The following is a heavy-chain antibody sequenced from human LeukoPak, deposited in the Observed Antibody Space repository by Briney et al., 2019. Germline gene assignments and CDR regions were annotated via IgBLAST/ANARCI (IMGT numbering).Heavy chain of an antibody. D-gene: IGHD3-10*01. V-gene: IGHV1-2*02. CDR2: INPNSGGT. J-gene: IGHJ4*02. Sequence: ASVKVSCKASGYTFTGYYMHWVRQAPGQGLEWMGWINPNSGGTNYAQKFQGRVTMTRDTSISTAYMELSRLRSDDTAVYYCARVDRYYYGSGNWYYFDYWGQGTLVTVSS. CDR3: ARVDRYYYGSGNWYYFDY. CDR1: GYTFTGYY.